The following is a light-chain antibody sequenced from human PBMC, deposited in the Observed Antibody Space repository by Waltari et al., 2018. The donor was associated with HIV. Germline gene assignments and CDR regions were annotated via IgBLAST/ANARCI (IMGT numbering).Light chain of an antibody. Sequence: QSPLYQPASVSGSPGQSITIPCPGVSHKIDCYTFVSWYQLRPGKAPQLIIFGVTRRPSGISSRFSGSTSGGTASLTISDLQIEDEADYFCSSFAGTGTPMFGGGTKLTVL. CDR1: SHKIDCYTF. J-gene: IGLJ3*02. CDR2: GVT. V-gene: IGLV2-14*01. CDR3: SSFAGTGTPM.